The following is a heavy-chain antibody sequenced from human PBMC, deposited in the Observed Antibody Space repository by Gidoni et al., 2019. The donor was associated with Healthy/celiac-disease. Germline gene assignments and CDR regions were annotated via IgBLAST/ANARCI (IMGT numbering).Heavy chain of an antibody. V-gene: IGHV1-69*06. D-gene: IGHD2-2*01. CDR3: ARDWDIVVVPAAIRFYYGMDV. J-gene: IGHJ6*02. Sequence: QVQLVQSGAEVKKPGSSVKVSCKASGGTFSSYAIIWVRQAPGQGLEWMGGIIPIFGTANYAQKFQGRVTITADKSTSTAYMELSSLRSEDTAVYYCARDWDIVVVPAAIRFYYGMDVWGQGTTVTVSS. CDR2: IIPIFGTA. CDR1: GGTFSSYA.